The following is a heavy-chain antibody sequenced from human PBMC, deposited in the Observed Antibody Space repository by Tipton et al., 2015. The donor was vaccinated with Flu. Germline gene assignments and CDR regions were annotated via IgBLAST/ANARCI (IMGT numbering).Heavy chain of an antibody. CDR2: IIPIFGTA. CDR1: GGTFSSYA. V-gene: IGHV1-69*01. CDR3: ARGYLSRAVPAAILDPPYYYYMDV. J-gene: IGHJ6*03. Sequence: QSGAEVKKPGSSVKVSCKASGGTFSSYAISWVRQAPGQGLEWMGGIIPIFGTANYAQKFQGRVTITADESTRTAYMELSSLRSEDTAVYYCARGYLSRAVPAAILDPPYYYYMDVWGKGTTVTVSS. D-gene: IGHD2-2*02.